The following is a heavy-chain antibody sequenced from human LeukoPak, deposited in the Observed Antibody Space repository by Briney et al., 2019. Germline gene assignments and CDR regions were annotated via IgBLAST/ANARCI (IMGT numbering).Heavy chain of an antibody. Sequence: SETLSLTCTVSGGSISSGSYYWSWIRQPAGKGLEWIGRIYTSGSTNYNPSLKSRVTISVDTSKNQFSLKLSPVTAADTAVYYCARGDGDPYSFDYWGQGTLVTVSS. D-gene: IGHD4-17*01. CDR3: ARGDGDPYSFDY. CDR1: GGSISSGSYY. V-gene: IGHV4-61*02. J-gene: IGHJ4*02. CDR2: IYTSGST.